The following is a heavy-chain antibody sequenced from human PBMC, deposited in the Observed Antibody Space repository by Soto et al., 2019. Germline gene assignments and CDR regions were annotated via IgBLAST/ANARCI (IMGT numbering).Heavy chain of an antibody. V-gene: IGHV1-2*04. CDR2: INPNSGGT. Sequence: AAVKVSCKAAGYTFTGYYRHWVRQATGQGLEWMGWINPNSGGTNYAQKFQGWVTMTRDTSISTAYMELSRLRSDDTAVYYCARADIVVVPAANYGMDVWGQGTTVTVSS. CDR1: GYTFTGYY. J-gene: IGHJ6*02. D-gene: IGHD2-2*01. CDR3: ARADIVVVPAANYGMDV.